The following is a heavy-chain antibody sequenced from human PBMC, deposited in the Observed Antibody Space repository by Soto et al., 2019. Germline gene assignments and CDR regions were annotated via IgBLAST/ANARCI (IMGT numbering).Heavy chain of an antibody. J-gene: IGHJ5*02. Sequence: PSETLALTCTVSGGSISSCGDYWGWIRQHPGKGLEWIGYIYYSGSTYYNPSLKSRVSISVDTSKNQFSLKLSSVTAADTAVYYCAREHDSSGNYLWGQGTLVTVSS. CDR2: IYYSGST. V-gene: IGHV4-31*03. D-gene: IGHD3-22*01. CDR3: AREHDSSGNYL. CDR1: GGSISSCGDY.